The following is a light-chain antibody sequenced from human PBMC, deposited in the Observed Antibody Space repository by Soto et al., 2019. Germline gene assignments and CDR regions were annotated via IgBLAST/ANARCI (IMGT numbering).Light chain of an antibody. CDR2: EGS. CDR1: SSDVGSYKF. J-gene: IGLJ1*01. Sequence: QSALTQPASVSGSPGQSITISCTGTSSDVGSYKFVSWYQQHPGKAPKLMIYEGSKRPSGVSNRFSVSKSGNTASLTISGLQAEDEADYYCCSYAGSSTWVFGTGTKLTVL. CDR3: CSYAGSSTWV. V-gene: IGLV2-23*01.